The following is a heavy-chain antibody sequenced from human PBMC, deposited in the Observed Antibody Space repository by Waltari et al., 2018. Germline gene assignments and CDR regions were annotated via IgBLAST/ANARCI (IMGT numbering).Heavy chain of an antibody. CDR2: IYYSETT. D-gene: IGHD3-22*01. V-gene: IGHV4-39*01. CDR1: GGSIRRSSYY. J-gene: IGHJ4*02. CDR3: ARLDYDSSGYYLYYFDY. Sequence: QLQLQESGPGLVKPSETLSLTCTVSGGSIRRSSYYWGWIRQPPGKGLEWIGSIYYSETTYYNPSLKGRVTISVDTSKNQFSLKLSSVTAADTAVYYCARLDYDSSGYYLYYFDYWGQGTLVTVSS.